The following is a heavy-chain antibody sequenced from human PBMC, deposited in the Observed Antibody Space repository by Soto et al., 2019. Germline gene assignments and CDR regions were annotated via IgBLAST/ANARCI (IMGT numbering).Heavy chain of an antibody. CDR3: ARGGAWTPEGLGY. CDR1: GFTFTNFA. J-gene: IGHJ4*02. CDR2: IYSDVVNN. V-gene: IGHV3-30-3*01. Sequence: QVQLVESGGGVVQPGRSLRLSCAASGFTFTNFAMHWVRQAPGKGLEWMAVIYSDVVNNYYAESVKGRFTISRDNPKNTLYMQINSMRTEDTAVYYWARGGAWTPEGLGYWGQGTLVTVSS. D-gene: IGHD2-15*01.